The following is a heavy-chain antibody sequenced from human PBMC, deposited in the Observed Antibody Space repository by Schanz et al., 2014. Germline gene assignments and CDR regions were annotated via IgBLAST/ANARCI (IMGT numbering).Heavy chain of an antibody. J-gene: IGHJ1*01. D-gene: IGHD3-10*01. CDR3: ASGVHVSSLQKWLQF. CDR1: GFDFNSYS. CDR2: IATSSSTR. Sequence: EVRLVESGGGLVQPGGSLRLSCEASGFDFNSYSMNWVRQVPGKGLEGLSYIATSSSTRHYADSVKGRVTISRDNAKNSVSLQMRRLRVEDTAVYYCASGVHVSSLQKWLQFWGRGTLVIVSS. V-gene: IGHV3-48*01.